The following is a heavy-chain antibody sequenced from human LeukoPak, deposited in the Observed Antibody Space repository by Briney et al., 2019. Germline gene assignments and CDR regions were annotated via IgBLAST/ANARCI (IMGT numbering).Heavy chain of an antibody. CDR3: ARDQTVVTPRNAFDI. CDR2: IIPIFGTA. D-gene: IGHD4-23*01. CDR1: GGTFSSYA. V-gene: IGHV1-69*13. J-gene: IGHJ3*02. Sequence: ASVKASCKASGGTFSSYAISWVRQAPGQGLEWMGGIIPIFGTANYAQKFQGRVTITADESTSTAYMELSSLRSEDTAVYYCARDQTVVTPRNAFDIWGQGTMVTVSS.